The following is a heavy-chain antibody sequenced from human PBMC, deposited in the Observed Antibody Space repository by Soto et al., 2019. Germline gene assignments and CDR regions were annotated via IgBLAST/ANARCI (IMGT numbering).Heavy chain of an antibody. CDR3: ARRRYCGNDCDNNYSFGMDV. J-gene: IGHJ6*02. D-gene: IGHD2-21*02. CDR1: GGTFSSYT. V-gene: IGHV1-69*02. CDR2: IIPILTIT. Sequence: QVQLVQSGAEVKKPGSSVRLSCTASGGTFSSYTLSWVRQAPGQGLEWMGRIIPILTITDYAQKFRGRLTISAGKCSSTAYLELTSLRSEATAIYYCARRRYCGNDCDNNYSFGMDVWGQGTAVTVSS.